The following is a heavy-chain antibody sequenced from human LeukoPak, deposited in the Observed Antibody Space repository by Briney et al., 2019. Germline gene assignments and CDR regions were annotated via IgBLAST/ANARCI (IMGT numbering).Heavy chain of an antibody. J-gene: IGHJ6*03. V-gene: IGHV1-69*06. CDR3: ATPWDTAMVSYYYYMDV. CDR1: GGTFSSYA. D-gene: IGHD5-18*01. Sequence: SVKVSCKASGGTFSSYAISWVRQAPGQGLEWMGGIIPIFGTANYAQKFQGRVTITADKSTSTAYMELSSLGSEDTAVYYCATPWDTAMVSYYYYMDVWGKGTTVTVSS. CDR2: IIPIFGTA.